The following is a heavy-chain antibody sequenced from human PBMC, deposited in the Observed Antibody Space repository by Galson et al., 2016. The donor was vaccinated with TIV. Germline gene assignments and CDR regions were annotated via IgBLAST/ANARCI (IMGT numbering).Heavy chain of an antibody. D-gene: IGHD4-17*01. Sequence: SLRLSCAASGFTFSSHGIHWVRQAPGKGLEWVAVISYDEKYKHYVDSVKGRFTISRDNSKNMVYLQMNSLRPEDTAVYFCAKDPRIYGDYLLAYFDYWGQGILVTVSS. CDR1: GFTFSSHG. J-gene: IGHJ4*02. CDR3: AKDPRIYGDYLLAYFDY. CDR2: ISYDEKYK. V-gene: IGHV3-30*18.